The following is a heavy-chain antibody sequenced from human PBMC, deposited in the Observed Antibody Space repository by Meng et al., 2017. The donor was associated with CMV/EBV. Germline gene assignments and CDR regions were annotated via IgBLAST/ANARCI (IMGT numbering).Heavy chain of an antibody. CDR3: ARTNTPQYSSSWYRYYYYGMDV. J-gene: IGHJ6*02. CDR2: IDPSDSYT. CDR1: GYSFTNYW. D-gene: IGHD6-13*01. Sequence: KVSCKGSGYSFTNYWISWVRQMPGKGLEWMGTIDPSDSYTNYSPSFQGHVTISADKSISTAYLQWSSLKASDTAMYYCARTNTPQYSSSWYRYYYYGMDVWGQGTTVTVSS. V-gene: IGHV5-10-1*01.